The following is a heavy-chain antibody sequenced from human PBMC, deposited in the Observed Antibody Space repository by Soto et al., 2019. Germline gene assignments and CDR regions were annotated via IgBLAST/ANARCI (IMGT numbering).Heavy chain of an antibody. V-gene: IGHV1-18*01. CDR1: SYTFTSFG. Sequence: QVQLVQSGAEVKKPGASVKVSCKASSYTFTSFGIIWVRQAPGQGLEWMGWISAYNGNTNYVQRVQGRVTMSTDTSTSTAYMELRSLRSDDTAVYYCARGGHDSSADALDFWGQGTMVTVSS. D-gene: IGHD3-22*01. CDR2: ISAYNGNT. J-gene: IGHJ3*01. CDR3: ARGGHDSSADALDF.